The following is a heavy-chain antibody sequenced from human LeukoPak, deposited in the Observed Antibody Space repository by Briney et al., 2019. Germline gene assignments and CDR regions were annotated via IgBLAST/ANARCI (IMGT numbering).Heavy chain of an antibody. CDR3: AKLTGYCSGGGCYPIDY. D-gene: IGHD2-15*01. CDR1: GFTFSSYA. J-gene: IGHJ4*02. CDR2: ISGSGGST. V-gene: IGHV3-23*01. Sequence: GVSLRLSCAASGFTFSSYAMSWVRQAPGKGLEWVSAISGSGGSTYYADSVKGRFTISRDNSKNTLYLQMNSLRAEDTAVYYCAKLTGYCSGGGCYPIDYWGQGTLVTVSS.